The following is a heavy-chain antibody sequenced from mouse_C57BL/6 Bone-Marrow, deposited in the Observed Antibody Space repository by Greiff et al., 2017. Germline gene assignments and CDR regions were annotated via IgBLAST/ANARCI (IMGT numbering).Heavy chain of an antibody. CDR1: GYTFTSYW. CDR3: ARRGYSNSFAY. D-gene: IGHD2-5*01. J-gene: IGHJ3*01. CDR2: IHPNSGST. V-gene: IGHV1-64*01. Sequence: QVQLQQPGAELVKPGASVKLSCKASGYTFTSYWMHWVKQRPGQGLEWIGMIHPNSGSTNYNEKFKSKATLTVVKSSSTAYMQLSSLTSEDSAVYYCARRGYSNSFAYWGQGTLVTVSA.